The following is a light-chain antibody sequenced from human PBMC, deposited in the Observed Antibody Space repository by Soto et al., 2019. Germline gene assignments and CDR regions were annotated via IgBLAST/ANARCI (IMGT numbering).Light chain of an antibody. V-gene: IGKV1-39*01. J-gene: IGKJ1*01. CDR3: QQSYSTPRT. CDR1: QSIGSY. CDR2: AAS. Sequence: DIQMTQSPSSLSASVGDRVTITCRASQSIGSYLNWYQLKPGKAPKFLIYAASSLQSGVPSRFSGSGSGTDFTLTISSLQPEDFATYYCQQSYSTPRTFGQGTKVDIK.